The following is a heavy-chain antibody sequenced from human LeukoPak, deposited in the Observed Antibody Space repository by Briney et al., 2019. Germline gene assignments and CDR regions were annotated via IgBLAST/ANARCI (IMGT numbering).Heavy chain of an antibody. D-gene: IGHD3-10*01. V-gene: IGHV3-30-3*01. CDR2: ISYDGSNK. CDR3: ARDPRVREIIIPYYFDY. J-gene: IGHJ4*02. CDR1: GSTFSSYT. Sequence: GGSLRLSCAASGSTFSSYTMHWVRQAPGKGLEWVAVISYDGSNKYYADSVKGRFTISRDNSKNTLYLQMNSLRAEDTAVYYCARDPRVREIIIPYYFDYWGQGTLVTVSS.